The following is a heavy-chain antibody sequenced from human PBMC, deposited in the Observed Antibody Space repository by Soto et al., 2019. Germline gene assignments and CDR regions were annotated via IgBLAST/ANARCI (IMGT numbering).Heavy chain of an antibody. J-gene: IGHJ6*02. Sequence: SETLSLTCTVSGGSISSGGYYWSWIRQHPGKGLEWIGYIYYSGSTYYNPSLKSRVTISVDTSKNQFSLKLSSVTAADTAVYYCARESYDILTGQSSYYGMDVWGQGTTVTVSS. D-gene: IGHD3-9*01. V-gene: IGHV4-31*03. CDR2: IYYSGST. CDR1: GGSISSGGYY. CDR3: ARESYDILTGQSSYYGMDV.